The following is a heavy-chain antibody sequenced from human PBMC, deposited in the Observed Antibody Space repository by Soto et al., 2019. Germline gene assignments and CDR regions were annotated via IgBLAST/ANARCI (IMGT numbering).Heavy chain of an antibody. CDR1: GYTFTHYY. D-gene: IGHD6-25*01. CDR2: INPASGST. Sequence: QVQLVQSGAEVKKPGASVKLSCRTSGYTFTHYYIHWVRQAPGQGLEWLAIINPASGSTNYAQDFLGRVTLTRDTSTTTVCLELSGLRAEDTAIFYVARDLAAGDHWGQGTLVTVSS. CDR3: ARDLAAGDH. J-gene: IGHJ4*02. V-gene: IGHV1-46*01.